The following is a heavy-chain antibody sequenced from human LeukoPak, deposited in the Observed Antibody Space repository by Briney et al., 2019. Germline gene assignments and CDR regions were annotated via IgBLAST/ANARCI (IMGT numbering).Heavy chain of an antibody. Sequence: SETLSLTCAVSGGSISSGGYSWSWIRQPPGKGLEWIGYIYHSGSTYYNPSLKSRVTISVDRSKNQFSLKPSSVTAADTAVYYCARMNDYGDYVDYWGQGTLVTVSS. CDR3: ARMNDYGDYVDY. CDR1: GGSISSGGYS. D-gene: IGHD4-17*01. CDR2: IYHSGST. V-gene: IGHV4-30-2*01. J-gene: IGHJ4*02.